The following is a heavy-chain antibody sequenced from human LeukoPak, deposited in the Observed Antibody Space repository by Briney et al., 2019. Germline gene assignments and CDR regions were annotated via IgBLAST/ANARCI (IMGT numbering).Heavy chain of an antibody. CDR2: ISSKGDST. V-gene: IGHV3-64D*09. D-gene: IGHD2-15*01. CDR1: GFTSSNYA. CDR3: ARERYCSGGSCYGMDV. Sequence: PGGSLRLSCSASGFTSSNYAMHWVRQAPGKGLEYVSAISSKGDSTFYADSVKGRFTIARDNSKNTLYLQMSSLRPEDTAVYYCARERYCSGGSCYGMDVWGQGTTVTVSS. J-gene: IGHJ6*02.